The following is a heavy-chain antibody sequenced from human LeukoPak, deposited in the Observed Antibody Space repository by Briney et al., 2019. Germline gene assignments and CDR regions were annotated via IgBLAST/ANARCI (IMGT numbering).Heavy chain of an antibody. CDR3: ARAGHRDYYYYMDV. V-gene: IGHV1-18*01. CDR1: GYTFTRYC. CDR2: INTYKGNT. Sequence: ASVKVSCEASGYTFTRYCISWVRQPPAQGLEWMGWINTYKGNTNYAQKVQGRVTMTTDTSTSTAYMEVRSLRSDDTAVYYCARAGHRDYYYYMDVWGKGTTVTVSS. J-gene: IGHJ6*03.